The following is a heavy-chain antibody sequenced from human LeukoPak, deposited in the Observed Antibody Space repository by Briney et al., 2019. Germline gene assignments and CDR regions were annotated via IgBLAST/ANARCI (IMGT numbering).Heavy chain of an antibody. Sequence: GESLKISCKGSGYSFTSYWIGWVRQMPGKGLEWMGIIYPGDFDTRYSPSFQGQVTISADKSISTAYLQWSSLKASDTAMYYCARLRSGQSYYYGMDVWGQGTTVTVSS. J-gene: IGHJ6*02. CDR3: ARLRSGQSYYYGMDV. V-gene: IGHV5-51*01. D-gene: IGHD6-19*01. CDR1: GYSFTSYW. CDR2: IYPGDFDT.